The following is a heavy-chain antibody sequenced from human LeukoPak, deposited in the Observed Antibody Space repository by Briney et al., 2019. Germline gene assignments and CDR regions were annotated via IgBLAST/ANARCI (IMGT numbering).Heavy chain of an antibody. V-gene: IGHV3-21*01. J-gene: IGHJ4*02. CDR3: ARGRGLRYFDWSYYFDY. CDR1: GFTFSSYS. CDR2: ISSSSSYI. D-gene: IGHD3-9*01. Sequence: PGGSLRLSCAASGFTFSSYSMNWVRQAPGKGLEWVSSISSSSSYIYYADSVKGRFTISRDNAKNSLYLQMNSLRAEDTAVYYCARGRGLRYFDWSYYFDYCGQGTLVTVSS.